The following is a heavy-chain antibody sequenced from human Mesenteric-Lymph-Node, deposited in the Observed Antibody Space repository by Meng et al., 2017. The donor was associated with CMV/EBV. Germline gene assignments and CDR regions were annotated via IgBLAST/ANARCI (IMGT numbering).Heavy chain of an antibody. CDR1: GSTCSSYA. D-gene: IGHD6-13*01. CDR3: ARERIAAAGGGLDP. Sequence: ASGSTCSSYAMHWVRQAPGKGLEWVAVISYDGSNKYYADSVKGRFTISRDNSKNTLYLQMNSLRAEDTAVYYCARERIAAAGGGLDPWGQGTLVTVSS. J-gene: IGHJ5*02. CDR2: ISYDGSNK. V-gene: IGHV3-30-3*01.